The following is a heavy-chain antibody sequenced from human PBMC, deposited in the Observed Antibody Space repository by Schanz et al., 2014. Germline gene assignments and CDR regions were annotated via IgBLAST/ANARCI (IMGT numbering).Heavy chain of an antibody. CDR2: MNESHSTI. J-gene: IGHJ4*02. V-gene: IGHV3-23*01. CDR3: ARKVVSSIGGYYDY. Sequence: EVQLLESGGGLVEPGGSLRLSCAASGFSFSSYAMGWVRQARGKGLEWVSAMNESHSTIYYADSVRGRFTISRDKAENTLYLQMNSLRAEDTSVYDCARKVVSSIGGYYDYWGQGTLXIVSS. D-gene: IGHD2-8*02. CDR1: GFSFSSYA.